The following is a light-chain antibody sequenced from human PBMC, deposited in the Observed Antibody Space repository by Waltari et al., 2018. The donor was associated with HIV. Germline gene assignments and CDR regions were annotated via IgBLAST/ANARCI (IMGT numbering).Light chain of an antibody. V-gene: IGKV3-15*01. Sequence: EIEMTQSPATLSVSPGDRATLSCRPSQSVGSNLAWYQQKFGQAPRLLMFGSSSRATGIPDRFIGSGSGADVTLTISSLQSEDYALYYCQQYNNWPPITFGQGTRLEI. J-gene: IGKJ5*01. CDR2: GSS. CDR1: QSVGSN. CDR3: QQYNNWPPIT.